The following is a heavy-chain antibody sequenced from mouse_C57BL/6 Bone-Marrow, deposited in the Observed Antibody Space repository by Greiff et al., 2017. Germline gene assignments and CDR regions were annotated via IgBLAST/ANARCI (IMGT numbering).Heavy chain of an antibody. CDR3: VRGKAQALFLYAMDY. CDR2: IDPNSGGT. D-gene: IGHD3-2*02. Sequence: QVQLQQPGAELVMPGASVKLSCKASGYTFTSYWMHWVKQRPGRGLEWIGRIDPNSGGTKYNEKFKSKATLTVDKPSSTAYMQLSSLTSEDSAVYYCVRGKAQALFLYAMDYWGQGTSVTVSS. CDR1: GYTFTSYW. V-gene: IGHV1-72*01. J-gene: IGHJ4*01.